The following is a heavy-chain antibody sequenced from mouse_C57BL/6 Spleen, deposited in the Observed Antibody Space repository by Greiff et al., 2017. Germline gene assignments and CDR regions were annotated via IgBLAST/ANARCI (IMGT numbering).Heavy chain of an antibody. CDR3: TRYGNPWFAY. D-gene: IGHD2-1*01. CDR1: GYTFTDYD. J-gene: IGHJ3*01. V-gene: IGHV1-15*01. Sequence: VQLQQSGPELVKPGASVKISCKASGYTFTDYDMHWVKQTPVHGLEWIGAIAHETGGTAYNQKFKGKAILTADKSSSTAYMELRSLTSEDSAVYYCTRYGNPWFAYWGQGTLVTVSA. CDR2: IAHETGGT.